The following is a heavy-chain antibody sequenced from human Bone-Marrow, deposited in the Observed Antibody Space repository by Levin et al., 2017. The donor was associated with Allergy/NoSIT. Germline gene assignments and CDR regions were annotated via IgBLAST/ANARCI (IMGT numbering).Heavy chain of an antibody. Sequence: SETLSLTCTVSGGSISSYYWSWIRQPPGKGLEWIGYIYYSGSTNYNPSLKSRVTISVDTSKNQFSLKLSSVTAADTAVYYCARHDHFVKPYYMDGLGKGTTVTVSS. J-gene: IGHJ6*03. CDR1: GGSISSYY. D-gene: IGHD1-14*01. CDR2: IYYSGST. V-gene: IGHV4-59*08. CDR3: ARHDHFVKPYYMDG.